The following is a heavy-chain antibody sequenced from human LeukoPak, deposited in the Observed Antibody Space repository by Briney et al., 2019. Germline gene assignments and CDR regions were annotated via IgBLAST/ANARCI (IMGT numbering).Heavy chain of an antibody. Sequence: SETLSLTCTVSGGSISSSSYYWGWIRQPPGKGLEWIGEINRSGSTNYNPSLKSRVTISVDTSKNQFSLKLSSVTAADTAVYYCARAGYYYDSSALDAFDIWGQGTMVTVSS. J-gene: IGHJ3*02. V-gene: IGHV4-39*07. CDR1: GGSISSSSYY. D-gene: IGHD3-22*01. CDR3: ARAGYYYDSSALDAFDI. CDR2: INRSGST.